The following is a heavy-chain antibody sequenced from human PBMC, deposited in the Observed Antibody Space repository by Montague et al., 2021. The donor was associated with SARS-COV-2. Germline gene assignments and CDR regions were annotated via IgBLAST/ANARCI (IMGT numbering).Heavy chain of an antibody. CDR3: ARGRQHINMVVVVVTGGEYYFDF. Sequence: SETLSLTCAVYDGSFSDYSWTRIRQPPGKGLEWIGEINHRGSTNYNPSLKSRVTISVDTSKNQFSLKMTSVTAADTAVYYCARGRQHINMVVVVVTGGEYYFDFWGQGTLGAVSS. V-gene: IGHV4-34*01. CDR1: DGSFSDYS. D-gene: IGHD3-22*01. J-gene: IGHJ4*02. CDR2: INHRGST.